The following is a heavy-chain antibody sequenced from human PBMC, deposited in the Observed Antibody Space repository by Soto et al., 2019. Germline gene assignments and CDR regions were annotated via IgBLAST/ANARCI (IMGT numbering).Heavy chain of an antibody. Sequence: QVQLVEFGGGVVQPGRSLRLSCAASGFTFSSYGMHWVRQAPGKGLEWVAVIWYDASNEYYAASVKGRFTISRDNSNNTLYLQMNSLRADDTAVYYCATLAAKSGFDIWGQGTIVTVSS. V-gene: IGHV3-33*01. CDR2: IWYDASNE. CDR3: ATLAAKSGFDI. CDR1: GFTFSSYG. D-gene: IGHD2-15*01. J-gene: IGHJ3*02.